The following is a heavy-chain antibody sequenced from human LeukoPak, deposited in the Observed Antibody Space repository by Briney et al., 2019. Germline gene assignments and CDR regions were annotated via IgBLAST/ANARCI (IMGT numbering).Heavy chain of an antibody. V-gene: IGHV3-9*01. CDR2: ISWNSGSI. CDR1: GFSFDDYA. D-gene: IGHD4-17*01. J-gene: IGHJ6*03. Sequence: PGGSLRLSCAVSGFSFDDYAMHWVRQAPGKGLEWVSGISWNSGSIGYAESVKGRFTISRDNAKNSLYLQMNSLRAEDTAVYYCAKIPYGDYVLDYYYYMDVWGKGTTVTISS. CDR3: AKIPYGDYVLDYYYYMDV.